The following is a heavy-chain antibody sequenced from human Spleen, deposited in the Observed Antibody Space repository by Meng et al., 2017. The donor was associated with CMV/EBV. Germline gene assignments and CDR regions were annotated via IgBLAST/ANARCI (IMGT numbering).Heavy chain of an antibody. Sequence: QVQRVQCGAEVKKPGSSVKVSCKASGGTFSSYAISWVRQAPGQGLEWMGGIIPIFGTANYAQKFQGRVTITADESTSTAYTELSSLRSEDTAVYYCARVVAPRSAAGPFFFDYWGQGTLVTVSS. D-gene: IGHD2-15*01. CDR1: GGTFSSYA. V-gene: IGHV1-69*12. CDR3: ARVVAPRSAAGPFFFDY. J-gene: IGHJ4*02. CDR2: IIPIFGTA.